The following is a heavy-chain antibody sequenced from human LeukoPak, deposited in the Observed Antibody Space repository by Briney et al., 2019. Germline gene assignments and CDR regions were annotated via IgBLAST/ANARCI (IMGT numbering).Heavy chain of an antibody. CDR3: TTLGVGATPEEY. D-gene: IGHD1-26*01. J-gene: IGHJ4*02. Sequence: GGSLRLSCAAPGFTSSNAWISWVRQAPGKGLEWVGRIKSKTDGGTTDYAAPVKGRFTISRDDSKNTLYLQMNSLKTADTAVYYCTTLGVGATPEEYCGQGTLVTVSS. V-gene: IGHV3-15*01. CDR2: IKSKTDGGTT. CDR1: GFTSSNAW.